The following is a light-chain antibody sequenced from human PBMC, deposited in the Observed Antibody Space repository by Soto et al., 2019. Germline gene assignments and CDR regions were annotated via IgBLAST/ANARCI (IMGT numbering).Light chain of an antibody. CDR3: QKYNSDPLP. V-gene: IGKV1-27*01. Sequence: DIQMTQSPSSLSASIGDRVTITCRASQGISNYVAWHQQKPGKVPKLLIYAASTLQSGVSSRFSGSGSGTDFTLTISSLQPEDVATYYCQKYNSDPLPFGGGTKVEIK. CDR1: QGISNY. J-gene: IGKJ4*01. CDR2: AAS.